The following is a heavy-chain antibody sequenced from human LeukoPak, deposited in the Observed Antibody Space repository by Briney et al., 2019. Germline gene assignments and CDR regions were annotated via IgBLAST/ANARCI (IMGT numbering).Heavy chain of an antibody. J-gene: IGHJ4*02. CDR1: GFTFSSYG. CDR3: AKGGDSGDYGWYFDY. D-gene: IGHD4-17*01. V-gene: IGHV3-30*18. Sequence: GGSLRLSCAASGFTFSSYGMHWVRQAPGKGLEWVAVISYDGSNKYYADSVKGRFTISRDNSKNTLYLQMNSLRAEDTAVYYCAKGGDSGDYGWYFDYWGQGTLVTVSS. CDR2: ISYDGSNK.